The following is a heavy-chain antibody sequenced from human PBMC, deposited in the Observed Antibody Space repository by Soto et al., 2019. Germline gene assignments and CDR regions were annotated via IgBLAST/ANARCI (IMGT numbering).Heavy chain of an antibody. CDR3: TRSDGFDI. Sequence: EVQLVESGGGLVQPGGSLRLSCAASGFTVSSNYMSWVRQAPGKGLEWVSVIYSGGSKYYADSVKDRFTISRDNSKNTLYLQITSLRAEDTAVYYCTRSDGFDIWGQGTTVTVSS. CDR2: IYSGGSK. CDR1: GFTVSSNY. V-gene: IGHV3-66*01. J-gene: IGHJ3*02.